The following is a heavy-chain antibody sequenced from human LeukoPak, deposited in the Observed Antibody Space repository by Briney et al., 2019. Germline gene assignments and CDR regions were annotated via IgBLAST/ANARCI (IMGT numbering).Heavy chain of an antibody. CDR2: INPNSGDT. D-gene: IGHD3-22*01. CDR3: ARGSYYYDSSGYYYNYYYYMDV. Sequence: ASVKVSCKASGYIFTGYYMHWVRQAPGQGLEWMGWINPNSGDTNYAQKFQGRVTMTRDTSISTAYMELSRLRSDDTAVYYCARGSYYYDSSGYYYNYYYYMDVWGKGTTVTVSS. V-gene: IGHV1-2*02. CDR1: GYIFTGYY. J-gene: IGHJ6*03.